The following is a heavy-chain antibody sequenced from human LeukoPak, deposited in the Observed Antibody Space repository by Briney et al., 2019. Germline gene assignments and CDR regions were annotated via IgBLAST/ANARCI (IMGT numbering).Heavy chain of an antibody. V-gene: IGHV4-4*02. CDR2: IYHSGST. J-gene: IGHJ5*02. Sequence: SETLSLTCAVSGGSISSSNWWSWVRQPPGKGLEWIGEIYHSGSTNYNPSLKSRVTISVDKSKNQFSLKLSSVTAADTAVYYCASGSDYYYDSSGYQTWFDPWGQGTLVTVSS. D-gene: IGHD3-22*01. CDR3: ASGSDYYYDSSGYQTWFDP. CDR1: GGSISSSNW.